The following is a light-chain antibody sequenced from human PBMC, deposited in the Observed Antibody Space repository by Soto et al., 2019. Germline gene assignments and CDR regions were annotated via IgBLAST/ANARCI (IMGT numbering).Light chain of an antibody. Sequence: QSVLTQPPSVSGAPGQRVTISCTGSSSNIGAGYDVHWYQPLPGTAPKLLIYGNSNRPSGVPDRFSGSKSGTSASLAITGLQAEYEADYYCQSYDSSLSVVFGGGTKVTVL. CDR3: QSYDSSLSVV. CDR2: GNS. J-gene: IGLJ2*01. V-gene: IGLV1-40*01. CDR1: SSNIGAGYD.